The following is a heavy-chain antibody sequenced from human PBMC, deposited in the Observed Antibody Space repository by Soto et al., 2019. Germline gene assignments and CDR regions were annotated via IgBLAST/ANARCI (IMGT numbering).Heavy chain of an antibody. J-gene: IGHJ4*02. D-gene: IGHD1-1*01. CDR3: ARRAGRTGIDY. CDR2: INGAGGYT. Sequence: QVQLVQSGAEVKTPGASVRVSCETSGYTFTSNAMQWVRQAPGQRLEWMGWINGAGGYTRYSEKFQCRVTITKDPSANTAYMELSGLSFEDTAVYYCARRAGRTGIDYWGQGTLVTVSS. CDR1: GYTFTSNA. V-gene: IGHV1-3*01.